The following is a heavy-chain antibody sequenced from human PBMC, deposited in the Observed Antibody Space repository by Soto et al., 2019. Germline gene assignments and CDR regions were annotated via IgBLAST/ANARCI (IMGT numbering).Heavy chain of an antibody. CDR1: GGSISSGGYY. CDR2: IYYSGST. V-gene: IGHV4-31*03. J-gene: IGHJ5*02. CDR3: ARTPSSGYCNWFDP. Sequence: PSETLSLTCTVSGGSISSGGYYLSWIRQHPGKGLEWIGYIYYSGSTYYNPSLKSRVTISVDTSKNQFSLKLSSVTAADTAVYYCARTPSSGYCNWFDPWAQGTMVTVSS. D-gene: IGHD3-22*01.